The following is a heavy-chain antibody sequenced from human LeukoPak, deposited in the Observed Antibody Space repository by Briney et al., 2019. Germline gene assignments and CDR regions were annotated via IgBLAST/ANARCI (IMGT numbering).Heavy chain of an antibody. Sequence: ASVKVSCKASGYTFTGYFMHWVRQAPGQGLEWMGWINPNSGGTNYAQKFQGRVTMTRDTSISTAYMELSRLRSDDTAVYYCASSGDSSSAGYYYYYMDVWGKGTTVTVSS. CDR1: GYTFTGYF. D-gene: IGHD6-6*01. V-gene: IGHV1-2*02. CDR3: ASSGDSSSAGYYYYYMDV. J-gene: IGHJ6*03. CDR2: INPNSGGT.